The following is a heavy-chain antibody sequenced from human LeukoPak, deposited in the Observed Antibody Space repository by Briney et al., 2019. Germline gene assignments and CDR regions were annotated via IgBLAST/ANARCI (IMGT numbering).Heavy chain of an antibody. V-gene: IGHV3-64*01. CDR3: ARVDYGSGCDS. J-gene: IGHJ4*02. Sequence: GGSLRLSCAASGFTFSSYSMHWVRQAPGKGLEFVSAISSNGRRTYYANSVKGRFAISRDISKNTLYLQMGSLRAEDMAVYYCARVDYGSGCDSWGQGTLVTVSS. CDR1: GFTFSSYS. D-gene: IGHD6-19*01. CDR2: ISSNGRRT.